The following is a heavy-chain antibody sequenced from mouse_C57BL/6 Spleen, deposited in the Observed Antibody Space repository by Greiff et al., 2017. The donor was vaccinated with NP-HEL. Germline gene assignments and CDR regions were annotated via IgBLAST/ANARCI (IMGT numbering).Heavy chain of an antibody. CDR1: GYTFTSYW. CDR3: ARGAGYGEYYFDY. V-gene: IGHV1-61*01. Sequence: QVQLKESGAELVRPGSSVKLSCKASGYTFTSYWMDWVKQRPGQGLEWIGNIYPSDSETHYNQKFKDKATLTVDKSSSTAYMQLSSLTSEDSAVYYCARGAGYGEYYFDYWGQGTTLTVSS. CDR2: IYPSDSET. J-gene: IGHJ2*01. D-gene: IGHD2-2*01.